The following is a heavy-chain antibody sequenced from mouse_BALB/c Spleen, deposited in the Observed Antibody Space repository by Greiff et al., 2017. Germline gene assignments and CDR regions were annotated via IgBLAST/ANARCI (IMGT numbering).Heavy chain of an antibody. CDR1: GYSITSDYA. Sequence: VQLKESGPGLVKPSQSLSLTCTVTGYSITSDYAWNWIRQFPGNKLEWMGYISYSGSTSYNPSLKSRISITRDTSKNQFFLQLNSVTTEDTATYYCARSEIYYDYAWFAYWGQGTLVTVSA. CDR2: ISYSGST. J-gene: IGHJ3*01. CDR3: ARSEIYYDYAWFAY. D-gene: IGHD2-4*01. V-gene: IGHV3-2*02.